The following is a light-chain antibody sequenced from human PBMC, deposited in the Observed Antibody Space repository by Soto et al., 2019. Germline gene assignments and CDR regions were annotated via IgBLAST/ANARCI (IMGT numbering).Light chain of an antibody. CDR1: QGISSY. J-gene: IGKJ4*01. Sequence: IQLTQSPSSLSASVGDRVTITFRASQGISSYLAWYQQKPGKAPKLLIYAASTLQSGVPSRFSGSGSGTDFTLTISSLQPEDFAVYYCQQLDSYPLTFGGGTKVEIK. CDR3: QQLDSYPLT. V-gene: IGKV1-9*01. CDR2: AAS.